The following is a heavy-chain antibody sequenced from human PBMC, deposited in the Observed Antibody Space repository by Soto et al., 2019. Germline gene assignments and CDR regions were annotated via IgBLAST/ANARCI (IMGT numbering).Heavy chain of an antibody. CDR2: ISSSGSYI. CDR3: ARALSRYSGYDLDAFDI. J-gene: IGHJ3*02. Sequence: GGSLRLSCVASGFVFNGAWMNWVRQAPGKGLEWVSSISSSGSYIYYADSVKGRFTISRDTAKNSLSLQMNSLRAEDTAVYYCARALSRYSGYDLDAFDIWGQGTMVTVSS. V-gene: IGHV3-21*01. CDR1: GFVFNGAW. D-gene: IGHD5-12*01.